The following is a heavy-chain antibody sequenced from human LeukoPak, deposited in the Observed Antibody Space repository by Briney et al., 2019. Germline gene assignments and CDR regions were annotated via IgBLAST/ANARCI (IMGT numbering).Heavy chain of an antibody. J-gene: IGHJ6*03. CDR3: ARSGIKMVRGVIIKSPYHMDV. D-gene: IGHD3-10*01. CDR2: ISSSSSYI. CDR1: GFTLSTYT. Sequence: GGSLRLSCGASGFTLSTYTMNWVRQAPGKGLEWVSSISSSSSYIYYADSVKGRFTISRDDAKNSLSLQMNSLRAEDTAVYYCARSGIKMVRGVIIKSPYHMDVWGKGTTVTVSS. V-gene: IGHV3-21*01.